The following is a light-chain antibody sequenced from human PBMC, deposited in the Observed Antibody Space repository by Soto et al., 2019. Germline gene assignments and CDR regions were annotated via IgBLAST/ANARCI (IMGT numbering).Light chain of an antibody. CDR2: EVS. CDR1: SSDVGDYDF. CDR3: SSYTATSTLPI. Sequence: QSALTQPASVSDSPGQSITISCTGTSSDVGDYDFVSWYQHYPGKAPQLMIFEVSYRASGVSNRFSGSKSGNTASLTISGLQAEDEADYYCSSYTATSTLPIFGTGTKVTVL. J-gene: IGLJ1*01. V-gene: IGLV2-14*01.